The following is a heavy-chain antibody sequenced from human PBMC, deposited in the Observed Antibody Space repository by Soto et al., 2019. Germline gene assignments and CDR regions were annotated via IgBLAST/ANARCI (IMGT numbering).Heavy chain of an antibody. CDR3: AKDAAGRVAARFDH. CDR1: GFTFSSFA. Sequence: DVQVLESGGGLVQPGGSLRLSCAASGFTFSSFAMSWVRQAPGKGLEWVSSITDSGDETYYSDSVKGRFTISRDNPKNTVFLHLNSLRAADTDRYYCAKDAAGRVAARFDHWGQGSLVTVSS. V-gene: IGHV3-23*01. J-gene: IGHJ4*02. D-gene: IGHD6-13*01. CDR2: ITDSGDET.